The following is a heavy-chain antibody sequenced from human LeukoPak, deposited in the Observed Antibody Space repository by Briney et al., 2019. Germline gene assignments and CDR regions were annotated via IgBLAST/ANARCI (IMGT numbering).Heavy chain of an antibody. CDR3: ARAGYWRSGGYFGY. D-gene: IGHD3-22*01. J-gene: IGHJ4*02. CDR1: GGSISSYH. Sequence: SETLSLTCSVSGGSISSYHWTWIRQPAGKGLEWIGRIYSSGSTNYNPSLKSRVTMSVDTSKNQFSLKLSSVTAADTAVYYCARAGYWRSGGYFGYWGQGTLVTVSS. CDR2: IYSSGST. V-gene: IGHV4-4*07.